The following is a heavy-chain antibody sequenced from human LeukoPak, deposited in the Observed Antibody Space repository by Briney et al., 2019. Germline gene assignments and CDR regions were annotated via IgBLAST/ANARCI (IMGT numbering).Heavy chain of an antibody. J-gene: IGHJ3*02. CDR3: ARVVGMDDILTGYYLTDAFDI. V-gene: IGHV1-69*01. CDR2: IIPIFGTA. CDR1: GGTFSSYA. D-gene: IGHD3-9*01. Sequence: GASVKVSCKASGGTFSSYAISWVRQAPGQGLERMGGIIPIFGTANYAQKFQGRVTITADESTSTAYMELSSLRSEDTAVYYCARVVGMDDILTGYYLTDAFDIWGQGTMVTVSS.